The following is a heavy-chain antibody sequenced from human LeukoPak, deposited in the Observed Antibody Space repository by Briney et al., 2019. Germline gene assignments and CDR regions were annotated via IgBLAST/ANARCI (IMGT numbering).Heavy chain of an antibody. D-gene: IGHD4-23*01. V-gene: IGHV3-23*01. CDR1: GFIVNNYY. CDR2: ISGSGGST. CDR3: AKCTVVTPDYFDY. Sequence: RPGGSLRLFCAASGFIVNNYYMGWVRQASGKGLEWVSAISGSGGSTYYADSVKGRFTISRDNSKNTLYLQMNSLRAEDTAVYYCAKCTVVTPDYFDYWGQGTLVTVSS. J-gene: IGHJ4*02.